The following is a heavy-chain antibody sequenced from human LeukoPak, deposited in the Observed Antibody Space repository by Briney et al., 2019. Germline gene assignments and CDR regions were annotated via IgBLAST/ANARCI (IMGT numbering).Heavy chain of an antibody. Sequence: EASVKVSCKASGYTFTSYGISWVRQAPGQGLEWMGWISAYNGNTDYAQKFQGRVTMTTDTSTTTAYMELRSLTSDDTAVYYCARGGSYSGSYSFFDYWGQGTLVTVSS. CDR3: ARGGSYSGSYSFFDY. CDR1: GYTFTSYG. CDR2: ISAYNGNT. J-gene: IGHJ4*02. D-gene: IGHD1-26*01. V-gene: IGHV1-18*01.